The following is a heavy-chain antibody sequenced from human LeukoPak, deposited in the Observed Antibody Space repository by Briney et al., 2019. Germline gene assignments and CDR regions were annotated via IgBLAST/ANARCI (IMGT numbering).Heavy chain of an antibody. Sequence: ASVKVSCKASGYTFTSYDISWVRQATGQGLEWMGWMNPNSGNTGYAQKFQGRVTITRNTSISTAYMELSSLRSEDTAVYYCARVSYDYVWGSYRRHDAFDIWGQGTMVTVSS. V-gene: IGHV1-8*03. CDR3: ARVSYDYVWGSYRRHDAFDI. CDR1: GYTFTSYD. CDR2: MNPNSGNT. J-gene: IGHJ3*02. D-gene: IGHD3-16*02.